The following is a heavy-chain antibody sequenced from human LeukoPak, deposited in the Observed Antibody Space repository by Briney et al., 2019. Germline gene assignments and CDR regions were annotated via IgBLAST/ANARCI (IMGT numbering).Heavy chain of an antibody. D-gene: IGHD3-3*01. Sequence: SETLSLTCTVSGGSISSSGYYWGWIRQPPGKGLERIGSIYYSGSTYYNPSLKSRVTISVDTSKNQFSLKLSSVTAADTAVYYCARGDTYYDFWSYWGQGTLVTVSS. J-gene: IGHJ4*02. CDR3: ARGDTYYDFWSY. CDR2: IYYSGST. V-gene: IGHV4-39*01. CDR1: GGSISSSGYY.